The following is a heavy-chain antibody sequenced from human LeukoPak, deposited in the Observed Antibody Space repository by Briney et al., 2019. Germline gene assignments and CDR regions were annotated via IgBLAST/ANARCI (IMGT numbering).Heavy chain of an antibody. V-gene: IGHV3-21*01. CDR2: ISSSSSCI. Sequence: TGGSLRLSCAASGFTFSSYSMNWVRQAPGKGLEWVSSISSSSSCIYYADSVKGRFTISRDNAKNSLYLQMNSLRAEDTAVYYCARDEGWLQLGFDYWGQGTLVTVSS. CDR3: ARDEGWLQLGFDY. D-gene: IGHD5-12*01. CDR1: GFTFSSYS. J-gene: IGHJ4*02.